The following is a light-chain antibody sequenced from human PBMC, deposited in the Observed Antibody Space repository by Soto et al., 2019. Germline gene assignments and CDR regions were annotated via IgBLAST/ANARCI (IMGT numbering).Light chain of an antibody. CDR1: QTISSTY. V-gene: IGKV3-15*01. CDR2: DAS. Sequence: EIVLTQSPGTLSLSPGERATLSCRASQTISSTYLAWYQQKPGRAPRLLIYDASTRATNIPTRFSGSGSGTEFTLTISSLQSEDFAVYYCQQYNHWPLYTFGQGTKLEIK. J-gene: IGKJ2*01. CDR3: QQYNHWPLYT.